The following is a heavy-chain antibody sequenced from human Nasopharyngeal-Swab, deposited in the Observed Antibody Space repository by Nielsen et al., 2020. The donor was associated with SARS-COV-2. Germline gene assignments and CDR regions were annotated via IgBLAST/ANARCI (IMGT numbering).Heavy chain of an antibody. CDR3: ARDCSGGSCRYGMDV. CDR1: GFTFSSYW. D-gene: IGHD2-15*01. Sequence: GGSLRLSCTASGFTFSSYWMHWVRQAPGKGLVWVSRIHIDGSSTSYGDSVKGRFTISRDDAKNTLYLQMNSLRTEDTAVYYCARDCSGGSCRYGMDVWGQGTTVTVSS. CDR2: IHIDGSST. J-gene: IGHJ6*02. V-gene: IGHV3-74*01.